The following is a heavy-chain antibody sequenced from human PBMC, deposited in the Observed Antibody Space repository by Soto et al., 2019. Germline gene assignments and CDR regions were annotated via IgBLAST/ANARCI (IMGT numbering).Heavy chain of an antibody. CDR1: GFTFTSSA. J-gene: IGHJ4*02. CDR3: AEVFGGYSYGSDY. CDR2: IVVGSGNT. Sequence: QMQLVQSGPEVKKPGTSVKVSCKASGFTFTSSAVRWVRQARGQRLEWVGWIVVGSGNTNYAQKFQERVTITRDMSRSTAYMELSSLRCEDTAVSYSAEVFGGYSYGSDYWGKGTMVFASS. D-gene: IGHD5-18*01. V-gene: IGHV1-58*01.